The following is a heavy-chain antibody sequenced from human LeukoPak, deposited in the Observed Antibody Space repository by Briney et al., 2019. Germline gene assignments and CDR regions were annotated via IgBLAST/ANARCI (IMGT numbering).Heavy chain of an antibody. CDR2: ISTYNGNT. V-gene: IGHV1-18*04. D-gene: IGHD3-16*01. J-gene: IGHJ4*02. Sequence: VASVKVSCKASGYTFTSYGITWVRQAPGQGLEWMGWISTYNGNTNYAQNLHGRVTMTTDTSTSTAYMELRSLRSDDTAVYYCARGGRLGELFSPDYWGQGTLVTVSS. CDR1: GYTFTSYG. CDR3: ARGGRLGELFSPDY.